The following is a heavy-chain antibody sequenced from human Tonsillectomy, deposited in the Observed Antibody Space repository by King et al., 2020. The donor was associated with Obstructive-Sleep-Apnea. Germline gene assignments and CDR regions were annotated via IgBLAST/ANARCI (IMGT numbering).Heavy chain of an antibody. CDR1: GFTFSSYS. CDR3: ARPLGGGSGSYLRDY. D-gene: IGHD3-10*01. CDR2: ISSSSSYI. J-gene: IGHJ4*02. Sequence: QLVQSGGGLLKPGGSLRLSCAASGFTFSSYSMNWVRQAPGKGLEWVSSISSSSSYIYYADSVKGRFTISRDNAKNSLYLQMNSLRAEDTAVYYCARPLGGGSGSYLRDYWGQGTLVTVSS. V-gene: IGHV3-21*01.